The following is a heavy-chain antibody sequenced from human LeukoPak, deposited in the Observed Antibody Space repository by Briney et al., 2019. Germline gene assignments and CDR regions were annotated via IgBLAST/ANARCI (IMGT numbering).Heavy chain of an antibody. J-gene: IGHJ2*01. Sequence: ASVKVSCKVSGYTLTELSMHWVRQAPGKGLEWMGGFDPEDGETIYAQKFQGRVTMTEDTSTDTAYMELSSLRSEDTAVYYCARGGAVAGTTPRDWYFDLWGRGTLVTVSS. D-gene: IGHD6-19*01. CDR3: ARGGAVAGTTPRDWYFDL. CDR1: GYTLTELS. V-gene: IGHV1-24*01. CDR2: FDPEDGET.